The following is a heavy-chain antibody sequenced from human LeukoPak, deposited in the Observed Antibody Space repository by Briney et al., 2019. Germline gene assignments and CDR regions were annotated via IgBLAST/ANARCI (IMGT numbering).Heavy chain of an antibody. CDR3: ARGGQYSSPHRYGMDV. V-gene: IGHV1-69*04. Sequence: GASVKVSCKASGGTFSSYAISWVRQAPGQGLEWMGRIIPILGIANYAQKFQGRVTITADKSTSTAYMELSSLRSEDTAVYYCARGGQYSSPHRYGMDVWGQGTTVTVSS. CDR1: GGTFSSYA. J-gene: IGHJ6*02. CDR2: IIPILGIA. D-gene: IGHD6-6*01.